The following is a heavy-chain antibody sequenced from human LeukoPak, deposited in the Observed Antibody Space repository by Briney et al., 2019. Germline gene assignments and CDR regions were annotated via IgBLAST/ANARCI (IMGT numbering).Heavy chain of an antibody. D-gene: IGHD5-18*01. CDR2: IRSNSNGGTS. J-gene: IGHJ6*03. CDR1: GFTFEAYA. Sequence: GGSLRLSCATSGFTFEAYAMSWVRQAPGKGLEWVGFIRSNSNGGTSEYAASVTGRFTISRDGSKGIAFLRMNSLKTEDTGVYYCTRGLQGYAGLYYYIDVWGKGTTVTVSS. V-gene: IGHV3-49*04. CDR3: TRGLQGYAGLYYYIDV.